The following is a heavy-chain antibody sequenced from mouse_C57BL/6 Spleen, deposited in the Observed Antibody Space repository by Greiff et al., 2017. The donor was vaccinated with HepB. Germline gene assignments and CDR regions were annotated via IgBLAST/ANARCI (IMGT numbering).Heavy chain of an antibody. V-gene: IGHV1-69*01. CDR1: GYTFTSYW. CDR2: IDPSDSYT. CDR3: ARNGYDNWYFDV. Sequence: VQLQQPGAELVMPGASVKLSCKASGYTFTSYWMHWVKQRPGQGLEWIGEIDPSDSYTNYNQKFKGKSTLTVDKSSSTAYMQLSSLTSGDSAVYYCARNGYDNWYFDVWGTGTTVTVSS. J-gene: IGHJ1*03. D-gene: IGHD2-2*01.